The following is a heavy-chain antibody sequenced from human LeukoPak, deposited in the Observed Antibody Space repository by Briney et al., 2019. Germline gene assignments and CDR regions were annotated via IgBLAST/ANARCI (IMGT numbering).Heavy chain of an antibody. D-gene: IGHD2/OR15-2a*01. CDR3: ARSSGGHFPTTWFDY. J-gene: IGHJ4*02. V-gene: IGHV1-69*13. Sequence: ASVKVSCKASGGTFISYAISWVRQAPGQGLEWMGGIIPIFGTANYAQKFQGRVTITADESTSTAYMELSSLRSEDTAVYYCARSSGGHFPTTWFDYWGQGTLVTISS. CDR2: IIPIFGTA. CDR1: GGTFISYA.